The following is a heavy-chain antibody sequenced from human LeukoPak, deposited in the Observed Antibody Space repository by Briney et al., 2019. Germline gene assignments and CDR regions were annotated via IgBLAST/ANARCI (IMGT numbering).Heavy chain of an antibody. D-gene: IGHD4-23*01. CDR2: IYYSGST. V-gene: IGHV4-59*01. Sequence: PSETLSLTCTVSGGSISSYYWSWIRQPPGKGLEWIGYIYYSGSTNYNPSLKGRVTISIDTSKNQFSLKLSSVTAADTAVYYCATLTGGDDAFDIWGQGTMVTVSS. CDR3: ATLTGGDDAFDI. CDR1: GGSISSYY. J-gene: IGHJ3*02.